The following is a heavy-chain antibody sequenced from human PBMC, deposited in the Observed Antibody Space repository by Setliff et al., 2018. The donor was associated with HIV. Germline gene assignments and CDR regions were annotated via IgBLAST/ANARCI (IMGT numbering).Heavy chain of an antibody. Sequence: SGPTLVNPTQTLTLTCTFSGFSLNTVGMCVSWIRQPPGKALEWLARIDWDDDKYYITSLKTRLTVSKDTSKNQVVLTMTNMDPVDSGTYFCARTRPPSGLASAYFFDSWGQGTLVTVSS. V-gene: IGHV2-70*11. CDR1: GFSLNTVGMC. D-gene: IGHD6-25*01. CDR3: ARTRPPSGLASAYFFDS. CDR2: IDWDDDK. J-gene: IGHJ4*02.